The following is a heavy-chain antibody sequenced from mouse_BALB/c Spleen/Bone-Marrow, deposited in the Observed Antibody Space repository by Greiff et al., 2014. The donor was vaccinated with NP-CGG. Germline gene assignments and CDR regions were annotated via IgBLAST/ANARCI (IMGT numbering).Heavy chain of an antibody. Sequence: EVQLQQSGAELVKPGASVKLSCTASGFNIKDTYMHWVKQRPEQGLEWIGRIDPASDYTQFDSKFQGKATITADSSSNTAYLQLSRLASEDAAVYYCAALTGTFAYWGQGTTLTVSS. D-gene: IGHD4-1*01. CDR3: AALTGTFAY. CDR1: GFNIKDTY. V-gene: IGHV14-3*02. CDR2: IDPASDYT. J-gene: IGHJ2*01.